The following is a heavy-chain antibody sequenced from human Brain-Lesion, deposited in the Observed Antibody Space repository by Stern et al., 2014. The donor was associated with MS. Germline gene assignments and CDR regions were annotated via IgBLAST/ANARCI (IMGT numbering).Heavy chain of an antibody. J-gene: IGHJ4*02. Sequence: VQLVESGAEVKKPGASVKVSCKASGYTFTGYYMHWVRQAPGQGLEWMGWINPKRGGTNYAQKFQGWVTMTKDTSIKTAYMELSRLRSDDTAVYYCATYYYDSTGYNDFWGQGTLGTVSS. CDR2: INPKRGGT. CDR1: GYTFTGYY. V-gene: IGHV1-2*04. CDR3: ATYYYDSTGYNDF. D-gene: IGHD3-22*01.